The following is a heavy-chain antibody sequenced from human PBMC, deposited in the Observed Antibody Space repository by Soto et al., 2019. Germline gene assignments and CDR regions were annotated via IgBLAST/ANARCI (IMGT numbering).Heavy chain of an antibody. V-gene: IGHV3-23*01. CDR3: AKDRRYCSSTSCPHRYYYYYMVV. Sequence: GGSLRLSCAASGFTFSSYAMSWVRQAPGKGLEWVSAISGSGGSTYYADSVKGRFTISRDNSKNTLYLQMNSLRAEDTVVYYCAKDRRYCSSTSCPHRYYYYYMVVWGKGTTVTVSS. J-gene: IGHJ6*03. CDR1: GFTFSSYA. D-gene: IGHD2-2*01. CDR2: ISGSGGST.